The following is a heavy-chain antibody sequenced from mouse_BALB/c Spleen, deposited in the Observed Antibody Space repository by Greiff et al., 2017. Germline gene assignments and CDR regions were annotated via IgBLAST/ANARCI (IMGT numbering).Heavy chain of an antibody. CDR1: GFTFSSYA. CDR3: ARSYDGWFDY. Sequence: DVKLVESGGGLVKPGGSLKLSCAASGFTFSSYAMSWVRQTPEKRLEWVATISSGGSYTYYPDSVKGRFTISRDNAKNTLYLQMSSLRSEDTAMYYCARSYDGWFDYWGQGTTLTVSS. V-gene: IGHV5-9-3*01. CDR2: ISSGGSYT. D-gene: IGHD2-3*01. J-gene: IGHJ2*01.